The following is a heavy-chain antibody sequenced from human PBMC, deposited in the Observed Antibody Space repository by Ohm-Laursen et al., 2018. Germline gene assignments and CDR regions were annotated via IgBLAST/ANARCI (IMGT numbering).Heavy chain of an antibody. CDR2: INSGSSHR. CDR3: ARSVSNSGYFRHDAFDL. J-gene: IGHJ3*01. CDR1: GFTLSSYS. D-gene: IGHD3-22*01. Sequence: SLRLSCAASGFTLSSYSMNWIRQAPGKGLEWLSYINSGSSHRYEGDSARGRFTMSRDNAKNSVDLQLTSLRVEDTAVYYCARSVSNSGYFRHDAFDLWGQGTMLIVSS. V-gene: IGHV3-48*01.